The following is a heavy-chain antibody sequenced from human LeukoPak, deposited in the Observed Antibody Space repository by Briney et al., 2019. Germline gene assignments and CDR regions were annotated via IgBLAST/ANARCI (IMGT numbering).Heavy chain of an antibody. D-gene: IGHD2-15*01. Sequence: GGSLRLSCAASGFTFSSYWMIWVRQAPGKGLEWVANIKQDGSGKYYVDSVKGRFTISRDNAKNSLYLQMNSLRAEDTAVYYCARGGCSGGSCYYYWGQGTLVTVSS. CDR1: GFTFSSYW. V-gene: IGHV3-7*01. CDR2: IKQDGSGK. CDR3: ARGGCSGGSCYYY. J-gene: IGHJ4*02.